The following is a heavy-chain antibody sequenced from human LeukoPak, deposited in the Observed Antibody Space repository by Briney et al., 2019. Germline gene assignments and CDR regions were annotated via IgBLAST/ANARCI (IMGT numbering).Heavy chain of an antibody. CDR2: IYTNGRDT. J-gene: IGHJ6*02. CDR3: XXXXXEYVGGLDV. CDR1: GFTFRSFG. D-gene: IGHD3-10*02. V-gene: IGHV3-23*05. Sequence: GGSLRLSCAASGFTFRSFGMNWVRQAPGKGLEWVSGIYTNGRDTRYADSVKGRFTISRDNSKNTLYLQMHSLRVEDTAVDYXXXXXXEYVGGLDVWGQGTTVTVSS.